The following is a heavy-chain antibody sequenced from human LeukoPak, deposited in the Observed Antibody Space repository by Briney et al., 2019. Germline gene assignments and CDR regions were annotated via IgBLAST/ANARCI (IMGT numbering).Heavy chain of an antibody. CDR1: GYTFTGYY. D-gene: IGHD2-15*01. CDR3: ARIACSGGSCYLNVDSYYYGMDV. V-gene: IGHV1-2*02. Sequence: ASVKVSYKASGYTFTGYYMHWVRQAPGQGLEWMGWINPNSGGTNYAQKFQGRVTMTRDTSISTAYMELSRLRSDDTAVYYCARIACSGGSCYLNVDSYYYGMDVWGQGTTVTVSS. J-gene: IGHJ6*02. CDR2: INPNSGGT.